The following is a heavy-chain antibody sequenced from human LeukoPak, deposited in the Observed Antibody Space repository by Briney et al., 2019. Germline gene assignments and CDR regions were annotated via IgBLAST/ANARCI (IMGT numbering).Heavy chain of an antibody. CDR3: ARDDSNYPFDP. CDR2: IYSGGST. V-gene: IGHV3-66*01. J-gene: IGHJ5*02. CDR1: GFTVSSNY. D-gene: IGHD4-4*01. Sequence: GGSLRLSCAASGFTVSSNYMSWVRQAPGKGLEWVSVIYSGGSTYYADSVKGRFTISRDNSKNTLYLQMNSLRAEDTAVYYSARDDSNYPFDPWGQGTLVTVSS.